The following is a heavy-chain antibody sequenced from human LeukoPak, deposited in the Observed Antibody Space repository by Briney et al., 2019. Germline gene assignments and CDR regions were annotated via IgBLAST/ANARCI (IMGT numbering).Heavy chain of an antibody. CDR3: AKDPRYSSSPYYYYYYVDV. CDR1: GFTFSSYE. D-gene: IGHD6-6*01. CDR2: ISSSGSTI. V-gene: IGHV3-48*03. J-gene: IGHJ6*03. Sequence: PGGSLRLSCAASGFTFSSYEMNWVRQAPGKGLEWVSYISSSGSTIYYADSVKGRFTISRDNAKNSLYLQMNSLRAEDTAVYYCAKDPRYSSSPYYYYYYVDVWGKGTTVTVSS.